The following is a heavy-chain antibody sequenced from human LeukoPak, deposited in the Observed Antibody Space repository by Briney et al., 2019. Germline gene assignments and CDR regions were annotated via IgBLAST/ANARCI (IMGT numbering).Heavy chain of an antibody. CDR1: GYTFTGYY. CDR2: INPNSGDT. V-gene: IGHV1-2*02. Sequence: ASVKVSCTTSGYTFTGYYMHWVRQAPGQGLEWMGWINPNSGDTNYAQKFQGRVTMTRDTSISTAYMELSRLRSDDTAVYYCAKMGSTAHYYYMDVWGKGTTVTISS. J-gene: IGHJ6*03. D-gene: IGHD1-26*01. CDR3: AKMGSTAHYYYMDV.